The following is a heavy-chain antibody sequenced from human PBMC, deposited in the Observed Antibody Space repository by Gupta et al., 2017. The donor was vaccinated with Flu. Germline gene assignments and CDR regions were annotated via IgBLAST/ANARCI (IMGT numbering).Heavy chain of an antibody. D-gene: IGHD3-3*01. CDR3: VRGGSGYYDY. Sequence: QVHLVESGGGVVQPGRSLRLSCVASGITFSSYAMHWVRQAPGKGLEWVAVISFDGSNKFYADSVKGRYTISRDNSNNTLYLQMTSLRTDDTAVFYCVRGGSGYYDYWGQGTLVTVSS. J-gene: IGHJ4*02. CDR1: GITFSSYA. V-gene: IGHV3-30-3*01. CDR2: ISFDGSNK.